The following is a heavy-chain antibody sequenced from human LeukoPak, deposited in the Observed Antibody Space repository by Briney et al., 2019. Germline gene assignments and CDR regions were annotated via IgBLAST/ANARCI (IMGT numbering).Heavy chain of an antibody. D-gene: IGHD1-1*01. Sequence: SETLSLTCAVYGGSFSGYYWSWIRQPPGKGLEWIGEINHSGSTNYNPSLKSRVTISVDTSKNQFSLKLSSVTAADTAVYYCAGGLGLERPGGFDYWGQGTLVTVSS. CDR2: INHSGST. CDR1: GGSFSGYY. J-gene: IGHJ4*02. CDR3: AGGLGLERPGGFDY. V-gene: IGHV4-34*01.